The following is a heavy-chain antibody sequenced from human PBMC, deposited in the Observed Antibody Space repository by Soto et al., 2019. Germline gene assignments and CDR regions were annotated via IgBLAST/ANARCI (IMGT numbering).Heavy chain of an antibody. CDR3: ARVGANWNDGTRRDV. CDR1: GGSISSGDYY. CDR2: IYYSGST. J-gene: IGHJ6*02. D-gene: IGHD1-20*01. Sequence: QVQLQESGPGLVKPSQTLSLTCTVSGGSISSGDYYWSWIRQPPGKGLEWIGDIYYSGSTYYNPSLKSRVTISVDTSKNQFCLKLSSVTAADTAVYYGARVGANWNDGTRRDVWGQGTTVTVSS. V-gene: IGHV4-30-4*01.